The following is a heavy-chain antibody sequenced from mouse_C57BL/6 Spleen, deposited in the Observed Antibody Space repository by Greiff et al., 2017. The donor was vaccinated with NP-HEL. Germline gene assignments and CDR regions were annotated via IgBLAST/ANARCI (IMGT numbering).Heavy chain of an antibody. Sequence: QVQLQQPGAELVRPGSSVKLSCKASGYTFTSYWMHWVKQRPIQGLEWIGNIDPSDSETHYNQKFKDKATLTVDKSSSTAYMQLSSLTSEDSAVYYCARGFDGYSFDYWGQGTTLTVSS. CDR2: IDPSDSET. CDR1: GYTFTSYW. V-gene: IGHV1-52*01. J-gene: IGHJ2*01. CDR3: ARGFDGYSFDY. D-gene: IGHD2-3*01.